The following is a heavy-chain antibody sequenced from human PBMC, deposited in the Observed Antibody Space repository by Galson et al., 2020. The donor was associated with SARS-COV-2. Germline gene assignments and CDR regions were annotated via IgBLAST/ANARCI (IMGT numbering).Heavy chain of an antibody. CDR1: GFTFSSYA. Sequence: GGSLRLSCAASGFTFSSYAMHWVRQAPGKGLEWVAVISYDGSNKYYADSVKGRFTISRDNSKNTLYLQMNSLRAEDTAVYYCARREDLGELSLAVGYYYYGMDVWGQGTTVTVSS. D-gene: IGHD3-16*02. V-gene: IGHV3-30*04. CDR2: ISYDGSNK. J-gene: IGHJ6*02. CDR3: ARREDLGELSLAVGYYYYGMDV.